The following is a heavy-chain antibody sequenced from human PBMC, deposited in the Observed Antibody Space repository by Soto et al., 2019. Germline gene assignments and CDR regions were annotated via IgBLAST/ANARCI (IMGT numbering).Heavy chain of an antibody. Sequence: ASVKVSCKASGYTFTSYDINWVRQATGQGLEWMGWMNPNSGNTGYAQKFQGRATMTRNTSISTAYMELSSLRAEDTAVYYCARTRKQQLAIDYWGQGTLVTVSS. CDR3: ARTRKQQLAIDY. D-gene: IGHD6-13*01. V-gene: IGHV1-8*01. CDR1: GYTFTSYD. J-gene: IGHJ4*02. CDR2: MNPNSGNT.